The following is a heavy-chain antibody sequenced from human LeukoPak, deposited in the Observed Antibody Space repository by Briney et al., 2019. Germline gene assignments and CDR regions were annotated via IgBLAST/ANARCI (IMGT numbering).Heavy chain of an antibody. D-gene: IGHD6-13*01. V-gene: IGHV1-69*13. Sequence: ASVKVSCKASGGTFSSYAISWVRQAPGQGLEWMGGIIPIFGTANYAQKFQGRVTITADESTSTAYMELSSLRSEDTAVYYCARESESSSWLGAFDIWGQGTMVTVSS. CDR2: IIPIFGTA. CDR3: ARESESSSWLGAFDI. J-gene: IGHJ3*02. CDR1: GGTFSSYA.